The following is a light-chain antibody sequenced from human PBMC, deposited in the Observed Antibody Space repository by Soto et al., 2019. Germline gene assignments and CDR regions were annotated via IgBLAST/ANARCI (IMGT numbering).Light chain of an antibody. CDR1: QDIRNY. CDR2: DAF. Sequence: DIQMTQSPSSLSASVGDRVTITCQASQDIRNYLNWYQQKPGKAPKLLIYDAFNLQTGVPSRFRGSGYGTDFTFTISSLQPEDIATYYCQHYDDLPLTFGGGTKVDIK. J-gene: IGKJ4*01. V-gene: IGKV1-33*01. CDR3: QHYDDLPLT.